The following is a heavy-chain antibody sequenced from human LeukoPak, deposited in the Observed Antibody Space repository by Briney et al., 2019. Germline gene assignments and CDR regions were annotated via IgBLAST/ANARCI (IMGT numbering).Heavy chain of an antibody. J-gene: IGHJ3*02. CDR1: GFTFSSYG. V-gene: IGHV3-23*01. D-gene: IGHD3-10*01. CDR3: ARALGSGSYYAFDI. CDR2: ISGSGGST. Sequence: PGGSLRLSCAASGFTFSSYGMSWVRQAPGKGLEWVSAISGSGGSTYYADSVKGRFTISRDNAKNTLYLQMNSLRAEDTAVYYCARALGSGSYYAFDIWGQGTMVTVSS.